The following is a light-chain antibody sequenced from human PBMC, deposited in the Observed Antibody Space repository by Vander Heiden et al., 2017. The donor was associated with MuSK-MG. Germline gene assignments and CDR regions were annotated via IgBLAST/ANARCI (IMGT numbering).Light chain of an antibody. V-gene: IGKV3-15*01. CDR3: QQYDKWPPLT. Sequence: EVVMTQSPAPSSASAGESATLSCRASKSVSSNLSWYQQQPGQAPRLLIYGSSTRTTDTPDRFSCSGSGTEFTLTISSLQSEDFAVYYCQQYDKWPPLTFGGGTKVEIK. CDR1: KSVSSN. J-gene: IGKJ4*01. CDR2: GSS.